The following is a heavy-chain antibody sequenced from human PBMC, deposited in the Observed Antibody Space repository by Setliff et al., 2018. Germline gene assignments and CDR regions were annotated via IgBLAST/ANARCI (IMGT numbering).Heavy chain of an antibody. J-gene: IGHJ6*02. D-gene: IGHD6-13*01. Sequence: LRLSCAASGFTFDDYTMHWVRQAPGKGLEWVSLISWDGGSTYYADSVKGRFTISRDNSKNSLYLQMNSLRTGDTALYHCAKDIGSSWYFGYYGMDVWGQGTTVTVSS. CDR3: AKDIGSSWYFGYYGMDV. CDR1: GFTFDDYT. V-gene: IGHV3-43*01. CDR2: ISWDGGST.